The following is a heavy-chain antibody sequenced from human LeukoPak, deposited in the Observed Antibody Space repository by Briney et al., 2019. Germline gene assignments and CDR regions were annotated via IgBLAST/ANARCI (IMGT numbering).Heavy chain of an antibody. CDR3: TRGSYVGPTSGYFDY. CDR1: GGSISSGGYN. CDR2: IYYSGST. V-gene: IGHV4-31*03. J-gene: IGHJ4*02. Sequence: SQTLSLTCTVSGGSISSGGYNWSWIRQHPGKGLECIGYIYYSGSTYYNPSLKSRVTISVDTSKNQFSLKLSSVTAADTAVYYCTRGSYVGPTSGYFDYWGQGTLVTVSS. D-gene: IGHD1-26*01.